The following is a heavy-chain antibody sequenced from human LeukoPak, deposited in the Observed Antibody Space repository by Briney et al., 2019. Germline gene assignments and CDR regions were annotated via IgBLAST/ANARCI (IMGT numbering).Heavy chain of an antibody. CDR2: IYTSGST. CDR3: ARKSNTSSGWFAFDY. CDR1: GGSISSSY. Sequence: SETLSLTCTVSGGSISSSYWSWIRQPAGKGLEWIGRIYTSGSTNYNPSLKSRVTMSVDTSKNQFSLKLSSVTAADTAVYYCARKSNTSSGWFAFDYWGQGALVTVSS. V-gene: IGHV4-4*07. J-gene: IGHJ4*02. D-gene: IGHD6-19*01.